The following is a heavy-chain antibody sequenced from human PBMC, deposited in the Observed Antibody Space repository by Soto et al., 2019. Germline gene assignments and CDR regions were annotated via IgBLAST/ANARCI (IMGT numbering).Heavy chain of an antibody. D-gene: IGHD5-18*01. CDR2: IIPILGIA. CDR1: GGTFSSYT. J-gene: IGHJ4*02. Sequence: QVQLVQSGAEVKKPGSSVKVSCKASGGTFSSYTISWVRQAPGQGLEWMGRIIPILGIANYAQKFQGRVTITADKSTSTAYMELSSLRSEDTAVYYCARDPSYGPPHFDYWGQGTLVTVSS. V-gene: IGHV1-69*08. CDR3: ARDPSYGPPHFDY.